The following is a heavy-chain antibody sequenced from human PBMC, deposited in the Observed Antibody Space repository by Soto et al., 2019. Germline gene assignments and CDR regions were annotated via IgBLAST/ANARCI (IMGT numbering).Heavy chain of an antibody. J-gene: IGHJ4*02. CDR2: VDPEDGQT. V-gene: IGHV1-69-2*01. Sequence: EVHLVQSGADVKEPGATVKVSGKVSGYTFTDNYIHWVQQVPGKGLEWMGLVDPEDGQTAYAEKFQGRVTLSADTSTDTAYMQLSGLKSEDTAVYYCAIRRAYRNSWYYFDSWGQGTLVTVSS. CDR3: AIRRAYRNSWYYFDS. D-gene: IGHD1-7*01. CDR1: GYTFTDNY.